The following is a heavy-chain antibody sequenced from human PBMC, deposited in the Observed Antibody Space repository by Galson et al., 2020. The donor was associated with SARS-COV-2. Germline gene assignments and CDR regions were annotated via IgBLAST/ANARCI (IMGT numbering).Heavy chain of an antibody. Sequence: SVNVSCKASGCTFNSYAISWVRQAPGQGLEWMGGFIPILGIANYAQKFQGRVTITADKSTSTAYMALSSLRSEDTAVYYCAGELWFWDEDVVYYYMDVWGKGTTVTVAS. V-gene: IGHV1-69*10. CDR1: GCTFNSYA. CDR3: AGELWFWDEDVVYYYMDV. CDR2: FIPILGIA. J-gene: IGHJ6*03. D-gene: IGHD3-10*01.